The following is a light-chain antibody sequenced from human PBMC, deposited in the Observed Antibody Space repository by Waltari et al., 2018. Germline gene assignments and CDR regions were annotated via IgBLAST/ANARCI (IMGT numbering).Light chain of an antibody. CDR3: QQYNNWPPYT. J-gene: IGKJ2*01. V-gene: IGKV3-15*01. CDR1: QRVGSN. Sequence: DIVMTQSPATLSVSPGERANLSCRASQRVGSNLAWYQQKPGQALRLLIFAASRRATGIPARFSGSGSGTEFTLTIGSLQSEDFAVYYCQQYNNWPPYTFGQGTKLEIK. CDR2: AAS.